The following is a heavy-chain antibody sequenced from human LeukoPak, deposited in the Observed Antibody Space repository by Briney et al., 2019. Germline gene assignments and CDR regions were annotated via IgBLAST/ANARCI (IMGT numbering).Heavy chain of an antibody. CDR1: GGYIRSYY. D-gene: IGHD6-6*01. J-gene: IGHJ1*01. Sequence: PSETLSLTCTVSGGYIRSYYWSWIRQPPGKGLEWIGYIYYSGSTNYNPSLKSRVTISVDTSKNQFSLKLSSVTAADTAVYYCARDVVEYSSSSRYFQHRGQGTLVTVSS. V-gene: IGHV4-59*01. CDR2: IYYSGST. CDR3: ARDVVEYSSSSRYFQH.